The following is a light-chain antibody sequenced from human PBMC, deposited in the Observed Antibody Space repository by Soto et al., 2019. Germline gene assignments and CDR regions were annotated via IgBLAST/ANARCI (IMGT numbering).Light chain of an antibody. CDR2: DAS. Sequence: EIVLTHSPATLSLYPGEKATLSCRASQSVSGYVAWYQQKPGQAPRLLIYDASSRAKGIPARFTGSGSGTDFTLTISSLQAEDVAVYYCQQYYSTPWTFGQGTKVDIK. J-gene: IGKJ1*01. V-gene: IGKV3-11*01. CDR1: QSVSGY. CDR3: QQYYSTPWT.